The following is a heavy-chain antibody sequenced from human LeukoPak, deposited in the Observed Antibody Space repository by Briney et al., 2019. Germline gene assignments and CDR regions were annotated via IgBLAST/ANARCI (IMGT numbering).Heavy chain of an antibody. D-gene: IGHD1-26*01. CDR1: GLTLSNYW. CDR3: AARSSGNPYF. CDR2: IKQDGSEK. V-gene: IGHV3-7*03. J-gene: IGHJ4*02. Sequence: GSLRLSCTASGLTLSNYWMIWVRQAPGKGLQWVAKIKQDGSEKYYVDSEKGRFTISRDNAENSLYLQMNSLRVEDTAVYYCAARSSGNPYFWGQGTLVTVSS.